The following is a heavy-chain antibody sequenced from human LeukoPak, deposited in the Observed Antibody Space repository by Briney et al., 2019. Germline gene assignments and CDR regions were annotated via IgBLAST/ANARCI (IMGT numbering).Heavy chain of an antibody. CDR1: GGSISSGDYY. J-gene: IGHJ6*03. CDR2: IYYSGST. Sequence: PSQTLSLTCTVSGGSISSGDYYWSWIRQPPGKGLEWIGYIYYSGSTYYNPSLKSRVTISVDTSKKQFSLKLSSVTAADTAVYYCAREGSSGYYLYYYYMDVWGKGTTVTVSS. D-gene: IGHD3-22*01. CDR3: AREGSSGYYLYYYYMDV. V-gene: IGHV4-30-4*08.